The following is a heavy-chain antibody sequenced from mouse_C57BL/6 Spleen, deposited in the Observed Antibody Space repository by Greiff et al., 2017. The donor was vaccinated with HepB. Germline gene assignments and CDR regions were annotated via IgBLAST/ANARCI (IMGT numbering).Heavy chain of an antibody. CDR2: INPYNGDT. V-gene: IGHV1-20*01. Sequence: EVKLQESGPELVKPGDSVKISCKASGYSFTGYFMNWVMQSHGKSLEWIGRINPYNGDTFYNQKFKGKATLTVDKSSSTAHMELRSLTSEDSAVYYCARGGDYGNFFDYWGQGTTLTVSS. D-gene: IGHD2-1*01. CDR1: GYSFTGYF. CDR3: ARGGDYGNFFDY. J-gene: IGHJ2*01.